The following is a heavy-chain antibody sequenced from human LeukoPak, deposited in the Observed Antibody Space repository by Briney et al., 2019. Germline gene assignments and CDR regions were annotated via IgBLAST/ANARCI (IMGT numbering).Heavy chain of an antibody. J-gene: IGHJ4*02. CDR1: GFTFTSYS. CDR3: AKGGNSGWYLRWAYFDY. V-gene: IGHV3-23*01. CDR2: ISGGGGST. D-gene: IGHD6-19*01. Sequence: GGSLRLSCAASGFTFTSYSMNWVRQAPGKGLEWVSTISGGGGSTYYADSVKGRFTISRDNSKNTLYLQVNSLRAEDTAVYYCAKGGNSGWYLRWAYFDYWGQGTLVTVSS.